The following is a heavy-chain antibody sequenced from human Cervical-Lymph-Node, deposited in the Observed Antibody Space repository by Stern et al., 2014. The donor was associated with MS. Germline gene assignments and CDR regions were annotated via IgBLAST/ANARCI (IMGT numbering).Heavy chain of an antibody. CDR1: GFPFGSYT. CDR2: ISSRSDFR. D-gene: IGHD3-3*01. Sequence: EVQLVESGAGLAKPGGSLRLSCKASGFPFGSYTMNWVRQAPGKGLEWVSSISSRSDFRYYADSVKGRFTISRDNAQKSLFLQMNSLRAEDTAVYYCASKTSIFGGHLDHWGQGTLVTVSS. J-gene: IGHJ4*02. CDR3: ASKTSIFGGHLDH. V-gene: IGHV3-21*01.